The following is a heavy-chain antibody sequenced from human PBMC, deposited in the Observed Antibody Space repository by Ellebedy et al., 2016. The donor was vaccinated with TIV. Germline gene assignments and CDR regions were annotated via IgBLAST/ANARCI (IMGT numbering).Heavy chain of an antibody. CDR1: GASINNDNYF. Sequence: MPSETLSLTCSVSGASINNDNYFWSWIRQHPEKGLEWIGYIGYSGSAYYNPSLKSRVTISGDTSKNQFSLKLSSVTAADTAVYYCARGRRFFYYYGMDVWGQGTTVTVSS. J-gene: IGHJ6*02. CDR2: IGYSGSA. CDR3: ARGRRFFYYYGMDV. V-gene: IGHV4-31*03. D-gene: IGHD3-3*01.